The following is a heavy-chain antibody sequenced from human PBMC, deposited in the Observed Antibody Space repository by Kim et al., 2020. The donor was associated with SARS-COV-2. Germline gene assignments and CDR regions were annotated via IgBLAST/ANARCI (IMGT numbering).Heavy chain of an antibody. CDR1: GFRFDDYG. Sequence: GGSLRLSCAASGFRFDDYGMSWVRQAPGKGLEWVSGMNWNGESAYYADSVKGRFTISRDNSGNTLYLQMTSLRGEDTAFYYCARAEDSTATNAFDVWGQGTKVTV. J-gene: IGHJ3*01. D-gene: IGHD6-25*01. V-gene: IGHV3-20*04. CDR3: ARAEDSTATNAFDV. CDR2: MNWNGESA.